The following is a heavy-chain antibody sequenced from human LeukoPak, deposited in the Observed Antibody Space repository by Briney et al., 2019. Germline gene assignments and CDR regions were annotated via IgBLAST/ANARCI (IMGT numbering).Heavy chain of an antibody. CDR2: IYYSGST. Sequence: SETLSLTCAVSGGSISSGGYYWSWIRQPPGKGLEWIGYIYYSGSTNYNPSLKSRVTISVDTSKNQFSLKLSSVTAADTAVYYCARAPYDILTGYYHYYYGMDVWGQGTTVTVSS. J-gene: IGHJ6*02. CDR1: GGSISSGGYY. CDR3: ARAPYDILTGYYHYYYGMDV. V-gene: IGHV4-61*08. D-gene: IGHD3-9*01.